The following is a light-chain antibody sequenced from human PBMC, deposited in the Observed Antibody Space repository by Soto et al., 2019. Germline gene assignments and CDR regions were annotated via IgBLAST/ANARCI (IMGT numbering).Light chain of an antibody. CDR2: DVS. J-gene: IGLJ2*01. V-gene: IGLV2-11*01. Sequence: QSALTQPPSASGSPGQSVAISCTGTSSDVGDYNYVSWYQQHPDKAPKLMIYDVSKRPSGVPDRFSGSKSGNTASLTISGLQAEDEADYYCCSYAGSDTYVVFGGGTKLTVL. CDR3: CSYAGSDTYVV. CDR1: SSDVGDYNY.